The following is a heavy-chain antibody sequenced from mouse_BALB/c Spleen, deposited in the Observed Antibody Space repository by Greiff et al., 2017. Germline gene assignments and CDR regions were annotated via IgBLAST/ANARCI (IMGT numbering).Heavy chain of an antibody. Sequence: LVKPSQSLSLTCTVTGYSITSDYAWNWIRQFPGNKLEWMGYISYSGSTSYNPSLKSRISITRDTSKNQFFLQLNSVTTEDTATYYCARRSLDGYPYYYAMDDWGQGTSVTVSS. CDR3: ARRSLDGYPYYYAMDD. V-gene: IGHV3-2*02. CDR1: GYSITSDYA. CDR2: ISYSGST. J-gene: IGHJ4*01. D-gene: IGHD2-3*01.